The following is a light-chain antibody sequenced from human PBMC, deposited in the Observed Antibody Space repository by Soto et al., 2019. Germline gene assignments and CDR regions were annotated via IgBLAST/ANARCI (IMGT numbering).Light chain of an antibody. CDR3: QQYYSYEYT. J-gene: IGKJ2*01. Sequence: DIQMTQSPSTLSASVGDRVTITCRASQSISSWLAWYQQKPGKAPKLLIYKASSLEGGIPSRCSGSGSEAAYTLTISSLQPEDFATYYCQQYYSYEYTFGQGTKLEIK. V-gene: IGKV1-5*03. CDR1: QSISSW. CDR2: KAS.